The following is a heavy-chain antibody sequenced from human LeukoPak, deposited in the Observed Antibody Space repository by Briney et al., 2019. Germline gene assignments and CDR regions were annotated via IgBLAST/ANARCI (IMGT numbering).Heavy chain of an antibody. CDR3: ARDGNNDAFDL. CDR1: GFTFSSYG. Sequence: GGSLRLSCAASGFTFSSYGMHWVRQAPGKGLEWVANIKQDGTENYYVDSVKGRFTISRDNARNSLYLQMNSLRAEDTAVYSCARDGNNDAFDLWGQGTMVSASS. CDR2: IKQDGTEN. J-gene: IGHJ3*01. D-gene: IGHD1/OR15-1a*01. V-gene: IGHV3-7*01.